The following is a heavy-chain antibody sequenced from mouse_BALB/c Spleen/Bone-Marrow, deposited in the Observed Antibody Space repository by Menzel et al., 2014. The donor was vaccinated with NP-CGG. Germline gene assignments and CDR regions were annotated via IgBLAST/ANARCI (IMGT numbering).Heavy chain of an antibody. CDR1: GYTFTSYY. CDR3: TREGAY. Sequence: QVQLQQSGAELVKPEASVKLSCKASGYTFTSYYMYWVKQRTGKGLEWIGEINHSNGYTNFNEKFKSKATLTVDKSSSTAYMQLSSLTSEDSAVYYCTREGAYWGQGTLVTVSA. J-gene: IGHJ3*01. V-gene: IGHV1S81*02. CDR2: INHSNGYT.